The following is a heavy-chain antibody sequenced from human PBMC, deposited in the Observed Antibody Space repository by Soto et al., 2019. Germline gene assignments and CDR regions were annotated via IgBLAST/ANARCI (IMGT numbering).Heavy chain of an antibody. CDR3: ARLDLYSSSESWYFDL. Sequence: GGSLRLSCAASGFTFSSYEMNWVRQAPGKGLEWVSYISSSGSTIYYADSVKGRFTISRDNAKNSLYLQMNSLRAEDTAVYYCARLDLYSSSESWYFDLWGRGTLVTVSS. CDR2: ISSSGSTI. CDR1: GFTFSSYE. J-gene: IGHJ2*01. V-gene: IGHV3-48*03. D-gene: IGHD6-6*01.